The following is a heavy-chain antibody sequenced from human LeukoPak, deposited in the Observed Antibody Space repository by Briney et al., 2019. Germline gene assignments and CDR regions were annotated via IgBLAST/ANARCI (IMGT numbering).Heavy chain of an antibody. V-gene: IGHV1-69*04. CDR2: IIPILGIA. D-gene: IGHD6-13*01. J-gene: IGHJ4*02. CDR3: ARETKDGVFFDY. Sequence: MGRIIPILGIANYAQKFQGRVTITADKSTSTAYMELSSLRSEDTAVYYCARETKDGVFFDYWGQGTLVIVSS.